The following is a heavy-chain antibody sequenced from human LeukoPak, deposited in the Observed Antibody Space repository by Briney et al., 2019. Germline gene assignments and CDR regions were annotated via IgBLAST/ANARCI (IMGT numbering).Heavy chain of an antibody. CDR3: ASSTGYSSSWLNGGYYYGMDV. CDR2: ISGSGGST. CDR1: GFTFSSYA. J-gene: IGHJ6*02. Sequence: GGSLSLSCAASGFTFSSYAMSWVRQAPGKGLEWVSAISGSGGSTYYADSVKGRFTIFRDNSKNTLYLQMNSLRAEDTAVYYCASSTGYSSSWLNGGYYYGMDVWGQGTTVTVSS. D-gene: IGHD6-13*01. V-gene: IGHV3-23*01.